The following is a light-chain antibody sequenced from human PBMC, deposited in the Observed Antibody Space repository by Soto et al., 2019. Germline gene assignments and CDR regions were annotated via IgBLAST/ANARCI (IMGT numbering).Light chain of an antibody. Sequence: DIQMTQSPSSLSASVGDRVTITCQASQDISDYLNWYQQKPGKAPKLLIYDVSNLETGGPSRFRGSGSGTDFSFTISSLQPEDIATYYCQQYYVLPPTFGGGTKVEI. CDR2: DVS. J-gene: IGKJ4*01. CDR1: QDISDY. V-gene: IGKV1-33*01. CDR3: QQYYVLPPT.